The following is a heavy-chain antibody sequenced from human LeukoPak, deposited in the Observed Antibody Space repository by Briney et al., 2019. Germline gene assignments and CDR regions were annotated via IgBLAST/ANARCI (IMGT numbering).Heavy chain of an antibody. J-gene: IGHJ4*02. CDR2: ISYDGSNK. CDR3: AREGIAALDLNN. V-gene: IGHV3-30-3*01. CDR1: GFTFSSYA. D-gene: IGHD6-25*01. Sequence: GGSLRLSCAASGFTFSSYAMNWVRQAPGKGLEWVAFISYDGSNKYYADSVKGRFTISRDNAKNSLYLQMNSLRAEDTAVYYCAREGIAALDLNNWGQGTLVAVSS.